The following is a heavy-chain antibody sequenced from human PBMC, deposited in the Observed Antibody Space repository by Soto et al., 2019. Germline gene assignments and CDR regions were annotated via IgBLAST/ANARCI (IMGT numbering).Heavy chain of an antibody. CDR2: IYYSGST. J-gene: IGHJ5*02. CDR3: ARGDSGYYDSSGYYSS. Sequence: QVQLQESGPGLVKPSQTLSLTCTVSGGSISSGGYYWSWIRQHPGKGLEWIGYIYYSGSTYYNPSLKSQVTLSVHTSKNQSSLKLSSVTAADTAVYYCARGDSGYYDSSGYYSSWGQGTLVTVSS. D-gene: IGHD3-22*01. CDR1: GGSISSGGYY. V-gene: IGHV4-31*01.